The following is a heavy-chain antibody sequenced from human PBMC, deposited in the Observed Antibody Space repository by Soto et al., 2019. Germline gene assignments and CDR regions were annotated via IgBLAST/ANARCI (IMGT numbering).Heavy chain of an antibody. J-gene: IGHJ4*02. V-gene: IGHV3-23*01. Sequence: GGSLRLSCAASGFTFSSYAMSWVRQAPGKGLEWVSAISGSGVSTYYADSVKGRFTISRDNSKNTLYLQMNSLRAEDTAVYYCAKSPGLFYYDSSGYYHYDYWGQGTLVTVSS. CDR3: AKSPGLFYYDSSGYYHYDY. D-gene: IGHD3-22*01. CDR2: ISGSGVST. CDR1: GFTFSSYA.